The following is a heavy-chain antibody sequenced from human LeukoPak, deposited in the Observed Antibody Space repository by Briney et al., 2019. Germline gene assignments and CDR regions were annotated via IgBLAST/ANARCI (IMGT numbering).Heavy chain of an antibody. D-gene: IGHD2-2*01. CDR2: LYSGGST. CDR3: ASGAQRTSCLDY. CDR1: GFTVSGNY. J-gene: IGHJ4*02. V-gene: IGHV3-53*01. Sequence: GGSLRLSCAASGFTVSGNYMSWVRQAPGKGLEWVSILYSGGSTYYADSVKGRFTISRDISKNTVYLQMNSLRAEDTAVYYCASGAQRTSCLDYWGQGTLVTVSS.